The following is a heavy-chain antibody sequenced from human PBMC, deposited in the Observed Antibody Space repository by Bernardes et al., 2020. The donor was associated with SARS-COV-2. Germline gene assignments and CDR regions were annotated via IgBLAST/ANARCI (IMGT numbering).Heavy chain of an antibody. CDR3: ARGVQGVIITSPYYYGMDV. CDR2: IYFSGNT. D-gene: IGHD3-10*01. V-gene: IGHV4-39*07. Sequence: SETLSLTRTVSGGSISSSNYYWGWIRQPPGKGLEWIGSIYFSGNTYYNPSLQSRVTISVDTSKNQFSLKVTSVNAADTAVYYCARGVQGVIITSPYYYGMDVWGQGTTVTVSS. CDR1: GGSISSSNYY. J-gene: IGHJ6*02.